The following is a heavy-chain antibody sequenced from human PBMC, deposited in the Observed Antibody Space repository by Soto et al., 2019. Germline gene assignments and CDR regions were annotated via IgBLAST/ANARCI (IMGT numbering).Heavy chain of an antibody. CDR3: ARVVWFGALSQHDAFDI. J-gene: IGHJ3*02. D-gene: IGHD3-10*01. Sequence: SETLSLTCTVSGGSISSYYWSWIRQPPGKGLEWIGYIYYSGSTYYNPSLKSRVTISVDTSKNQFSLKLSSVTAADTAVYYCARVVWFGALSQHDAFDIWGQGTMVTVSS. V-gene: IGHV4-59*01. CDR2: IYYSGST. CDR1: GGSISSYY.